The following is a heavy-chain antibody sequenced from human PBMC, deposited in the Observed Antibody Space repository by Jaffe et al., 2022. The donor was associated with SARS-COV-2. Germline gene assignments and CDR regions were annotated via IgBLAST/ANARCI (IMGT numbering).Heavy chain of an antibody. Sequence: EVQLVESGGGLVKPGGSLRLSCAASGFTFNNAWMNWVRQAPGKGLEWVGRIKTKADGGTVDYAAPVKGRFTISRDESKDTLYLQMNNLKTEDTAVYYCTTPWAALRYFDWLFDDAFDIWGQGTMVTVSS. V-gene: IGHV3-15*01. CDR2: IKTKADGGTV. CDR1: GFTFNNAW. J-gene: IGHJ3*02. D-gene: IGHD3-9*01. CDR3: TTPWAALRYFDWLFDDAFDI.